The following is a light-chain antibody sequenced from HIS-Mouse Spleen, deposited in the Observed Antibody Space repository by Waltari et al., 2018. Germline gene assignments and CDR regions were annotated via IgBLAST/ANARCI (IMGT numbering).Light chain of an antibody. V-gene: IGLV2-23*01. CDR2: EGS. CDR1: SSYVGSYNL. CDR3: CSYAGSSTWV. Sequence: QSALTQPASVSGSPGQSSTISCPGTSSYVGSYNLVPWYQQHPGKAPKLMIYEGSKRPSGVSNRFSGSKSGNTASLTISGLQAEDEADYYCCSYAGSSTWVFGGGTKLTVL. J-gene: IGLJ3*02.